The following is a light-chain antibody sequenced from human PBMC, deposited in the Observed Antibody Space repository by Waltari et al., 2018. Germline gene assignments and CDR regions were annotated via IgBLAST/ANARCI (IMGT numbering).Light chain of an antibody. V-gene: IGLV2-11*01. CDR1: TSDVGGYDY. CDR2: DVN. CDR3: CSYAAKYSLV. J-gene: IGLJ2*01. Sequence: QSALTQPRSVSGSPGQSVTISCTGPTSDVGGYDYVSWYQLHPGKAPKFMIFDVNERPSGVPDRFSGSKSGNTASLTISGLQAEDEADYYCCSYAAKYSLVFGGGTKLTVL.